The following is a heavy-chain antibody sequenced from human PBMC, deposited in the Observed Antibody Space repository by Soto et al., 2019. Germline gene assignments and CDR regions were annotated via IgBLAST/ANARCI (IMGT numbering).Heavy chain of an antibody. Sequence: SETLSLTCAVYGGSFSGYYWTWIRQPPGKGLEWIGEINHSGSTNYNPSLKSRVTISVDTSKNQFSLKLSSVTAADTAVYYCARGMHCSGGSCYVQDYCYYYKDVCGKGTRVTVS. J-gene: IGHJ6*03. V-gene: IGHV4-34*01. CDR2: INHSGST. D-gene: IGHD2-15*01. CDR3: ARGMHCSGGSCYVQDYCYYYKDV. CDR1: GGSFSGYY.